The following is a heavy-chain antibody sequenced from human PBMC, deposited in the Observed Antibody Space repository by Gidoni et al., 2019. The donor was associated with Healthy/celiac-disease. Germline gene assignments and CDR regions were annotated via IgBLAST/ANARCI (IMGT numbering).Heavy chain of an antibody. CDR2: ISAYNGNT. CDR3: ARDRGYCSGGSCYYIDY. Sequence: QVQLVQSGAEVKKPGASVKVSCKASGTTFTSYGISWVRQAPGQGLERMRWISAYNGNTNYAQKLQGRVTMTTDTSTSTAYVELRSLRSDDTAVYYCARDRGYCSGGSCYYIDYWGQGTLVTVSS. V-gene: IGHV1-18*04. J-gene: IGHJ4*02. CDR1: GTTFTSYG. D-gene: IGHD2-15*01.